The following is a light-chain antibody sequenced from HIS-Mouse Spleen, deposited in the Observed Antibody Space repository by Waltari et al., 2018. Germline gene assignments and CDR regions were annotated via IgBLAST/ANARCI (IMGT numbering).Light chain of an antibody. CDR2: GAS. CDR1: QSVSSSY. Sequence: EIVMTQSPATLSLSPGERATLSCRASQSVSSSYLSWYQQKPGKAPRLLIYGASTRATGIPARFSGSGSGTDFTLTISSLQPEDFAVYYCQQDYNLPFTFGPGTKVDIK. CDR3: QQDYNLPFT. V-gene: IGKV3D-7*01. J-gene: IGKJ3*01.